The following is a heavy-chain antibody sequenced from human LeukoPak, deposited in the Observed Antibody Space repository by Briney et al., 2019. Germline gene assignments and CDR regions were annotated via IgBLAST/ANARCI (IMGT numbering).Heavy chain of an antibody. CDR1: GLTFSSYW. CDR3: ARVLGSYALDY. Sequence: PGGSLRLSCAASGLTFSSYWMSWVRQAPGKGLEWVANIKQDGGEKYYVDSVKGRFTISRDNAKNSLYLQMNSLRAEDTAVYYCARVLGSYALDYWGQGTLVTVSS. D-gene: IGHD3-10*01. J-gene: IGHJ4*02. CDR2: IKQDGGEK. V-gene: IGHV3-7*01.